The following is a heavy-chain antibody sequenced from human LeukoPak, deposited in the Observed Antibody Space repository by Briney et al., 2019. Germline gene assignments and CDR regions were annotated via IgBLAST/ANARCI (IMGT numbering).Heavy chain of an antibody. J-gene: IGHJ4*02. CDR3: AKATYYYDSSGYRGGYFDY. CDR1: GFTFSSYG. Sequence: SGGSLRLSCAASGFTFSSYGMNWVRQAPGKGLEWVAFTRYDEDNKYYADSVKGRFTISRDNSKNTLYLQMNSLRAEDTAVYYCAKATYYYDSSGYRGGYFDYWGQGTLVTVSS. V-gene: IGHV3-30*02. D-gene: IGHD3-22*01. CDR2: TRYDEDNK.